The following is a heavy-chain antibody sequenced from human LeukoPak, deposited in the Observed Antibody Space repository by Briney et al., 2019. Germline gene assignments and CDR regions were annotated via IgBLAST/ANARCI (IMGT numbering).Heavy chain of an antibody. D-gene: IGHD2-2*01. Sequence: ASVKVSCKASGGTFSSYAISWVRQAPGQGLEWMGGIIPIFGTANSAQKYQGRDTITTDESTSTAYMEMSSLRSEDTAVYYCARAKGDIVVVPAAMDTTYYYYYYMDVWGKGTTVTVSS. CDR1: GGTFSSYA. CDR3: ARAKGDIVVVPAAMDTTYYYYYYMDV. CDR2: IIPIFGTA. J-gene: IGHJ6*03. V-gene: IGHV1-69*05.